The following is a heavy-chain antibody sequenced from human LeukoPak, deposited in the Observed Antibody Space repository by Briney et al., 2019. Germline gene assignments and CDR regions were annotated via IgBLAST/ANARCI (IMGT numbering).Heavy chain of an antibody. CDR2: INTNTGNP. V-gene: IGHV7-4-1*02. CDR1: GYSFSYFG. J-gene: IGHJ3*02. CDR3: ARDTGGGNPDDAFDI. Sequence: ASVKVSCKASGYSFSYFGINWVRQAPGQGLEWMGWINTNTGNPTYAQGFTGRFVFSLDTSVSTTYLQISSLKAEDTAVYYCARDTGGGNPDDAFDIWGQGTMVTVSS. D-gene: IGHD4-23*01.